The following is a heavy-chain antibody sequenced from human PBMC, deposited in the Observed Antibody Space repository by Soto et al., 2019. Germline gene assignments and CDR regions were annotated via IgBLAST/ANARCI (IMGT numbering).Heavy chain of an antibody. V-gene: IGHV6-1*01. CDR1: GDSVSSNSAA. D-gene: IGHD6-19*01. J-gene: IGHJ6*03. CDR3: AREGIAVAGTGYYYYYYMDV. CDR2: TYYRSKWYN. Sequence: KQSQTLSLTCAISGDSVSSNSAAWNWIRQSPSRGLEWLGRTYYRSKWYNDYAVSVKSRITINPDTSKNQFSLQLNSVTPEDTAVYYCAREGIAVAGTGYYYYYYMDVWGKGTTVTVSS.